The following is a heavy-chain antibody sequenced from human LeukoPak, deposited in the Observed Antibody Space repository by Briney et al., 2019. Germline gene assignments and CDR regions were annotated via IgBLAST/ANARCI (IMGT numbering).Heavy chain of an antibody. V-gene: IGHV3-23*01. D-gene: IGHD1-26*01. CDR1: GFTFSSYA. CDR3: ARGQYSGSYYHYYYYMDV. Sequence: PGGSLRLSCAASGFTFSSYAMSWVRQAPGKGLEWVSAISGSGGSTYYADSVKGRFTISRDNSKNTLYLQMNSLRAEDTAVYYCARGQYSGSYYHYYYYMDVWGKGTTVTVSS. J-gene: IGHJ6*03. CDR2: ISGSGGST.